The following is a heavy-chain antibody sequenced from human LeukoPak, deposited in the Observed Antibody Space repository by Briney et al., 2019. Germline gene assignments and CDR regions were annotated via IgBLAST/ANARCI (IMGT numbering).Heavy chain of an antibody. CDR2: IRSKTYGGTT. J-gene: IGHJ4*02. D-gene: IGHD3-10*01. V-gene: IGHV3-49*04. CDR3: TRARTYGSGTQHSFDY. CDR1: GFTFCDYV. Sequence: GRSLRLSCTASGFTFCDYVMSWVRQAPGKGGEGVGFIRSKTYGGTTEYAASVKGKFSISRDDSKAIAYLQMNSLKTEDTAVYYCTRARTYGSGTQHSFDYWGQGSLVTVSS.